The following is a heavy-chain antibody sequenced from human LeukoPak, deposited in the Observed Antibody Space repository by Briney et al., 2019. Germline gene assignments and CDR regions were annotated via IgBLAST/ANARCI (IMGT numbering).Heavy chain of an antibody. CDR1: GFTFGSYS. D-gene: IGHD2-21*02. CDR3: AREISDCCYFDC. V-gene: IGHV3-21*01. CDR2: ITISSDK. J-gene: IGHJ4*02. Sequence: GGSLRLSCAASGFTFGSYSMNWVRQTPGEGLEWVSSITISSDKYYTDSVKGRFTISRDNAKNSLYLQMSSLKAEDTAVYYCAREISDCCYFDCWGQGTLVTVSS.